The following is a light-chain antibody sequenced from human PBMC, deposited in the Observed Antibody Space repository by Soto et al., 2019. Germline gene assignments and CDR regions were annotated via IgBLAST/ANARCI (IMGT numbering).Light chain of an antibody. Sequence: EIVLTQSPGTLSLSPGERATLSCRASQSVSSSFLAWYQQKPGPAPRLLIYGASSRATGIPDRFSGSGSGXDFTLTISRLEPEDFAVYYCQQYGSSPWTFGQGTKVEIK. V-gene: IGKV3-20*01. CDR2: GAS. J-gene: IGKJ1*01. CDR1: QSVSSSF. CDR3: QQYGSSPWT.